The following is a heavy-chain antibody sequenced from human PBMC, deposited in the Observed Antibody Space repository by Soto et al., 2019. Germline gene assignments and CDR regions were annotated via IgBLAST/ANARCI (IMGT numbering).Heavy chain of an antibody. J-gene: IGHJ6*02. V-gene: IGHV3-30-3*01. CDR1: GFTFSSYA. D-gene: IGHD1-26*01. CDR2: ISYDGSNK. Sequence: GGSLRLSCGASGFTFSSYAMHWVRQAPGKGLEWVAVISYDGSNKYYADSVKGRFTISRDNSKNTLYLRMNSLRAEDTAVYYCARGGPVWELLLDGMDVWGQGTTVTVSS. CDR3: ARGGPVWELLLDGMDV.